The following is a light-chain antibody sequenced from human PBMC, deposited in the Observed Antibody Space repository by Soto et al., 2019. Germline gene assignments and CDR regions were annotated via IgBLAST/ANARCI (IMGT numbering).Light chain of an antibody. V-gene: IGKV1-5*01. CDR3: QQYNSYSPST. CDR2: DAS. CDR1: QSISSW. J-gene: IGKJ1*01. Sequence: DIQMTQSPSTLSASAGDRVTITFRASQSISSWLAWYQQKPGKAPKLLIYDASSLESGVPSRFSGCGSGTEFTLTISSLQPDDFATYYCQQYNSYSPSTFGQGTKVDI.